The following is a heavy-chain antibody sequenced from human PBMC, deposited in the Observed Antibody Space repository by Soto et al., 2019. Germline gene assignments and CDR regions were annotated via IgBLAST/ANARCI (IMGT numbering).Heavy chain of an antibody. D-gene: IGHD6-6*01. J-gene: IGHJ6*02. V-gene: IGHV4-59*01. Sequence: SETLSLTCTVSGGSISSYYWSWIRQPPGKGLEWIGYIYYSGSTNYNPSLKSRVTISVDTSKNQFSLKLSSVTAADTAVYYCARVQQLVHYYYYYYGMDVWGQGTTVTVSS. CDR1: GGSISSYY. CDR2: IYYSGST. CDR3: ARVQQLVHYYYYYYGMDV.